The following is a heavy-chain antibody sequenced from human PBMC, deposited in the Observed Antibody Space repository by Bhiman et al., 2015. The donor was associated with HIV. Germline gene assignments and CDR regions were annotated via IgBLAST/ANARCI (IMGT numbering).Heavy chain of an antibody. V-gene: IGHV3-7*05. J-gene: IGHJ5*02. CDR2: IKQDGGEK. D-gene: IGHD6-19*01. Sequence: EVQLVESGGGLVQPGGSLRLSCAASGFTFSGYWMSWVRQAPGKGLEWVANIKQDGGEKYYVDSVKGRFTISRDNAKNSPYLQMNSLRVEDTAVYYCARAPASGWYWSWFDPWGQGTLVTVSS. CDR1: GFTFSGYW. CDR3: ARAPASGWYWSWFDP.